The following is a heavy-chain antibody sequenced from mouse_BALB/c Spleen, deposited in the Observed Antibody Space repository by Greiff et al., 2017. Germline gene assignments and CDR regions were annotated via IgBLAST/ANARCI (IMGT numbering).Heavy chain of an antibody. CDR2: IFPGDGST. CDR3: ARQEPYNGYYNWYFDV. CDR1: GYTFTSYD. D-gene: IGHD2-3*01. V-gene: IGHV1S56*01. Sequence: VQLQQSGAELVKPGASVKLSCKASGYTFTSYDINWVRHRPEQGLEWIGWIFPGDGSTKYNEKFKGKATLTTDKSSSTAYMQLSRLTSEDSAVYFCARQEPYNGYYNWYFDVWGAGTTVTVSS. J-gene: IGHJ1*01.